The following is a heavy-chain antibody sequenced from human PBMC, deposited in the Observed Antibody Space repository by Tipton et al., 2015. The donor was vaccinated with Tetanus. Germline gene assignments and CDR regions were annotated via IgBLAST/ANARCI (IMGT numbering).Heavy chain of an antibody. D-gene: IGHD3-16*01. Sequence: TLSLTCTVSGDSLSNGDYYWSWIRQPPGKGLESIGYIDYSGSTYYNPSLKSRITISVDTSKNQFSLRVSSVTAADTAVYYCARDHGIAWGGMGYYYGMDVWGRGATVTVSS. CDR1: GDSLSNGDYY. CDR3: ARDHGIAWGGMGYYYGMDV. CDR2: IDYSGST. V-gene: IGHV4-30-4*01. J-gene: IGHJ6*02.